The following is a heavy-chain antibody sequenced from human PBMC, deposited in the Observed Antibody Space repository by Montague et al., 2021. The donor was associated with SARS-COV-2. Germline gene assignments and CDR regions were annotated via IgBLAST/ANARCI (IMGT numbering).Heavy chain of an antibody. J-gene: IGHJ4*02. CDR1: GFTFSSYW. D-gene: IGHD6-19*01. Sequence: SLRLSCAASGFTFSSYWMSWVRQAPGKGLEWVAHIKQDGSEKYYVDSVKGRFTISRDNAKNSLYLQMNSLRAEDTAVYYCASPYRSGWGVGVYYFDYWGQGTLVTVSS. CDR3: ASPYRSGWGVGVYYFDY. V-gene: IGHV3-7*01. CDR2: IKQDGSEK.